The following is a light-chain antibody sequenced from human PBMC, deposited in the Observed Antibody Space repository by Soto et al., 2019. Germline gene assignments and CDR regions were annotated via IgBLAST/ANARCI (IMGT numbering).Light chain of an antibody. CDR3: QQYGKEST. V-gene: IGKV1-5*03. CDR1: QNVSNW. J-gene: IGKJ2*01. CDR2: KAS. Sequence: DVEMTQSPSTLPTSIGDSVTINCRASQNVSNWLAWYQQKPGKAPKLLIYKASRLESGVLSSFGASRSGTDFPLTINSLQSDDFATYCCQQYGKESTFGQGTKLEIK.